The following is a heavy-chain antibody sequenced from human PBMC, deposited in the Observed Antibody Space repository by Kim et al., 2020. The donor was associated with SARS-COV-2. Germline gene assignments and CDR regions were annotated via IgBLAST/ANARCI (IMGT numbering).Heavy chain of an antibody. Sequence: GGSLRLSCVASGFTFDTYAMSWVRQAPGKGLEWDSVISGNGVNKFYADSVRGRLTVSRDNSKNTLYLQMNSLRDEDTALYYCAKGVVMDGENYYYYYGM. D-gene: IGHD2-21*01. V-gene: IGHV3-23*01. CDR3: AKGVVMDGENYYYYYGM. J-gene: IGHJ6*01. CDR2: ISGNGVNK. CDR1: GFTFDTYA.